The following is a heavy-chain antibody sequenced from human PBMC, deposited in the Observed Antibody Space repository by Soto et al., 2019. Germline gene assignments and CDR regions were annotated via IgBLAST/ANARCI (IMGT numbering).Heavy chain of an antibody. CDR1: GYTFTSYY. V-gene: IGHV1-46*01. D-gene: IGHD3-3*01. CDR3: YCDFWSRYYTSA. Sequence: ASVKVSCKASGYTFTSYYMHWVRQAPGQGLEWMGIINPSGGSTSYAQKFQGRVTMTRDTSTSTAYMELSSLRSEDTAVYYCYCDFWSRYYTSAWGQGTLVTVSS. CDR2: INPSGGST. J-gene: IGHJ5*02.